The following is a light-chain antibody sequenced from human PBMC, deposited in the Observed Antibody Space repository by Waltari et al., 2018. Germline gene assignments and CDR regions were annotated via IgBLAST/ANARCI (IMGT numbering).Light chain of an antibody. CDR2: DAS. J-gene: IGKJ1*01. CDR3: QKYDYAPLT. CDR1: QDISDS. Sequence: IQLTHSPSSLSASVAARVTITCRASQDISDSLAWYQQKPGKAPTLLIFDASTWQSGVPSRFRGGGSGTDFTLTITSLQPEDVATYYCQKYDYAPLTFGQGTKVEVK. V-gene: IGKV1-27*01.